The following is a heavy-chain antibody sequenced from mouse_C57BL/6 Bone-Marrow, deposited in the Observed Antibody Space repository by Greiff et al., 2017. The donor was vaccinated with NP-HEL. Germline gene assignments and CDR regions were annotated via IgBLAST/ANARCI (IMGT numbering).Heavy chain of an antibody. V-gene: IGHV14-4*01. Sequence: VQLKQSGAELVRPGASVKLSCTASGFNIKDDYMHWVKQRPEQGLEWIGWIDPENGDTEYASKFQGKATITADTSSNTAYLQLSSLTSEDTAVYYCTTLTRRGYYFDYWGQGTTLTVSS. CDR3: TTLTRRGYYFDY. CDR1: GFNIKDDY. CDR2: IDPENGDT. J-gene: IGHJ2*01. D-gene: IGHD3-1*01.